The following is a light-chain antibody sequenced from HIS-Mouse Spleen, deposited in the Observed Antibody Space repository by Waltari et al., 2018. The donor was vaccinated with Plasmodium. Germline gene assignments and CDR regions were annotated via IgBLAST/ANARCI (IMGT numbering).Light chain of an antibody. Sequence: DIVMTQSPASLAVSLGERATINCKSSQSVLYSSNNKNYLAWYQQKPGHPPNLLIYWASTRESGVPDRFSGSGSGTDFTLTISSLQAEDVAVYYCQQYYSTPWTFGQGTKVEIK. V-gene: IGKV4-1*01. CDR2: WAS. J-gene: IGKJ1*01. CDR1: QSVLYSSNNKNY. CDR3: QQYYSTPWT.